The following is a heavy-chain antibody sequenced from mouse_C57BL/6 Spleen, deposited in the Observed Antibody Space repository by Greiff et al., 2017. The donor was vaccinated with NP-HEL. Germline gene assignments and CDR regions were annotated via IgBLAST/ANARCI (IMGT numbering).Heavy chain of an antibody. CDR1: GYTFTDYE. CDR2: IDPETGGT. D-gene: IGHD2-4*01. V-gene: IGHV1-15*01. Sequence: QVQLKESGAELVRPGASVTLSCKASGYTFTDYEMHWVKQTPVHGLEWIGAIDPETGGTAYNQKFKGKAILTADKSSSTAYMELRSLTSEDSAVYYCTRAVYYDYDVRYFDVWGTGTTVTVSS. CDR3: TRAVYYDYDVRYFDV. J-gene: IGHJ1*03.